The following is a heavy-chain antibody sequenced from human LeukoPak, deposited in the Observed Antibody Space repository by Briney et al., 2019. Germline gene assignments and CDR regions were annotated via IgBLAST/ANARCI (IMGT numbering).Heavy chain of an antibody. J-gene: IGHJ6*02. CDR2: IYSGGST. D-gene: IGHD2-2*01. CDR3: AMGCSSTSWRGYYYYGMDV. CDR1: GFTLSSNY. Sequence: GGSLRLSCAASGFTLSSNYMRWVRQAPGKGLEWVSVIYSGGSTYYPDSVKGRFTISRDNSKNTLYLQMNSLRAEDTAVYYCAMGCSSTSWRGYYYYGMDVWGQGTTVTVSS. V-gene: IGHV3-53*01.